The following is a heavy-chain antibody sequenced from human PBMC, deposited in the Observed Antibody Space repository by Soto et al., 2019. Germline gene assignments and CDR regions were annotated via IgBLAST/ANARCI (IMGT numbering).Heavy chain of an antibody. CDR3: ARDIESGYNYDASDI. Sequence: QVQLQESGPGLVKPSETLSLTCTVSGGSISNYYWNWIRQPAGKGLEWIGHIYTSGSTNYNPSLKSRVTMSLDTSKNQFSLKLSSVTAADTAVYYCARDIESGYNYDASDIWGQGTMVTVSS. D-gene: IGHD5-18*01. V-gene: IGHV4-4*07. CDR1: GGSISNYY. J-gene: IGHJ3*02. CDR2: IYTSGST.